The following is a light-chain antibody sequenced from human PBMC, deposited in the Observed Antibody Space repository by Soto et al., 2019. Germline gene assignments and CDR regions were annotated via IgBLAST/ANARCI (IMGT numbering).Light chain of an antibody. J-gene: IGKJ5*01. CDR1: QSVSSTY. Sequence: IVLTQSPGTLSLSPGERATLSCRASQSVSSTYLARYHQIPGQTPGDPVNGASSRATGIPDRFSRSGSGTDFTLTISRLEPEDFAVYYCQQRSNWPFIPYGQGTRLEIK. V-gene: IGKV3D-20*02. CDR3: QQRSNWPFIP. CDR2: GAS.